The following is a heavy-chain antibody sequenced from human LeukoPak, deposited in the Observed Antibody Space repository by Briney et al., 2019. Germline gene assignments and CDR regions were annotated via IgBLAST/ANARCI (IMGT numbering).Heavy chain of an antibody. D-gene: IGHD6-19*01. CDR1: GYTFTSYD. Sequence: GASVKVSCKASGYTFTSYDINWVRQATGQGLEWMGWMNPNSGNTGYAQKFQGRVIMTRNTSISTAYMELSSLRSEDTAVYYCARGDSSGWWAYWYFDLWGRGTLVTVSS. J-gene: IGHJ2*01. CDR2: MNPNSGNT. CDR3: ARGDSSGWWAYWYFDL. V-gene: IGHV1-8*01.